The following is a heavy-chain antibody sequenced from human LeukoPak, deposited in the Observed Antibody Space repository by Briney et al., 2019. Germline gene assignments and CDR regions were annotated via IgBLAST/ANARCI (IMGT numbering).Heavy chain of an antibody. J-gene: IGHJ4*02. D-gene: IGHD3-16*01. CDR1: GFTVSSNY. Sequence: QPGGSLRLSCAASGFTVSSNYMTWVRQAPGKGLEWVSVIYSGGSTYYADSVTGRFTISRDNSKNTLYLQMNSLRAEDTAVYYCATEDVGYYFDYWGQGTLVTVSS. V-gene: IGHV3-53*01. CDR3: ATEDVGYYFDY. CDR2: IYSGGST.